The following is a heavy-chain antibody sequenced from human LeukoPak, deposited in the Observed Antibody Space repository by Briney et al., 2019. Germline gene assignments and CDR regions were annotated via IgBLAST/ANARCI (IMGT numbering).Heavy chain of an antibody. J-gene: IGHJ3*02. Sequence: PSETLSLTCTVSGGSISSYYWSWIRQPPGKGLEWIGYIYYSGSTNYNPSLKSRVTISVDTSKNQFSLKLSSVTAADTAVYYCARAPYYYDSSGYRKYAFDIWGQGTMVTVSS. CDR3: ARAPYYYDSSGYRKYAFDI. CDR2: IYYSGST. V-gene: IGHV4-59*01. CDR1: GGSISSYY. D-gene: IGHD3-22*01.